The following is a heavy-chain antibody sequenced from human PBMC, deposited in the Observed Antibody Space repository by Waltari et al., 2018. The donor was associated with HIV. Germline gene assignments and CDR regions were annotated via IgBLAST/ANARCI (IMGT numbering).Heavy chain of an antibody. J-gene: IGHJ4*02. CDR1: GYSISSVFY. V-gene: IGHV4-38-2*01. CDR2: IYHSGNT. CDR3: ARGGRYSSSLAELDF. D-gene: IGHD6-6*01. Sequence: QVQLQESGPGLVKPSETLSLTCAVSGYSISSVFYWVWIRQPPGKGLEWIGSIYHSGNTFYSPSLKSRVTMSVDTSKNQFSLKLSSVTAADTAMYYCARGGRYSSSLAELDFWGQGTLVTVSS.